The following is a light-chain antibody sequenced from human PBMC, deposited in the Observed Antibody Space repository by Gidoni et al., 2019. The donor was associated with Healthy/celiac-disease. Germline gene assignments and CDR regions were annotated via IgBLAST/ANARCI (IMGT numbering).Light chain of an antibody. J-gene: IGKJ1*01. Sequence: EIVLTQSPGTLSLSPGERASQSVSSSYLAWYQQKPGQAPRLLIYGASSRATGIPDRFSGSGSGTDFTLTISRLEPEDFAVYYCQQYGSSPRTFGQXTKVEI. CDR2: GAS. CDR3: QQYGSSPRT. CDR1: QSVSSSY. V-gene: IGKV3-20*01.